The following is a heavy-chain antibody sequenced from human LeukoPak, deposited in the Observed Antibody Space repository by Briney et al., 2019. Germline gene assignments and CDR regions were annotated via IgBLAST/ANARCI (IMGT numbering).Heavy chain of an antibody. J-gene: IGHJ6*04. CDR1: GLTFSSYE. V-gene: IGHV3-48*03. D-gene: IGHD3-10*02. CDR3: AELGITMIGGV. CDR2: ISSSGSTI. Sequence: GGSLRLSCSASGLTFSSYEMNWLRQAPGKGLEWVSYISSSGSTIYYAASAKGPFTISRDNAKNSLYPQMNSLRAEETAVYYCAELGITMIGGVWGKGTTVTISS.